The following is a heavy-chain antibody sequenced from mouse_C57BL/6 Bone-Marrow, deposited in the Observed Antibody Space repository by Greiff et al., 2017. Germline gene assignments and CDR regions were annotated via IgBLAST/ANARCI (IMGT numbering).Heavy chain of an antibody. CDR3: TRILLRPYAMDY. D-gene: IGHD1-1*01. V-gene: IGHV1-15*01. CDR1: GYTFTDYE. Sequence: QVQLKQSGAELVRPGASVTLSCKASGYTFTDYEMHWVKQTPVHGLEWIGAIDPETGGTAYNQKFKGKAILTADKSSSTAYMELRSLTSEDSAVYYCTRILLRPYAMDYWGQGTSVTVSS. CDR2: IDPETGGT. J-gene: IGHJ4*01.